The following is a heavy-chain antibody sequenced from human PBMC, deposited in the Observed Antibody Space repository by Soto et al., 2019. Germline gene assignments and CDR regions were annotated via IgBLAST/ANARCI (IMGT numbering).Heavy chain of an antibody. Sequence: ASVKVSCKVSGYTLTELSMHWVRQAPGKGLEWMGGFDPEDGETIYAQKFQGRVTMTEDTSTDTAYMELSSLRSEDTAVYYCATGERSVVAAMSDYRAQRTLVTVSS. D-gene: IGHD2-15*01. V-gene: IGHV1-24*01. CDR2: FDPEDGET. CDR3: ATGERSVVAAMSDY. J-gene: IGHJ4*02. CDR1: GYTLTELS.